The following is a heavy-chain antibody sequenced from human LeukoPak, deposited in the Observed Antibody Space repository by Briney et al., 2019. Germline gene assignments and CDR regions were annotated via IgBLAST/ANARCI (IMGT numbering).Heavy chain of an antibody. J-gene: IGHJ4*02. Sequence: ASVKVSCKASGGTFSSYAISWVRQAPGQGLEWMGIINPSGGSTSYAQKFQGRVTMTRDTSTSTVYMELSSLRSEDTAVYYCARLPTYYYDSSEDYWGQGTLVTVSS. D-gene: IGHD3-22*01. CDR2: INPSGGST. CDR3: ARLPTYYYDSSEDY. V-gene: IGHV1-46*01. CDR1: GGTFSSYA.